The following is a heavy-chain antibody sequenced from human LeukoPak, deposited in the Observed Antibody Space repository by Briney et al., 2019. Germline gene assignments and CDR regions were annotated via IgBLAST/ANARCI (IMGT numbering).Heavy chain of an antibody. CDR2: IYYSGST. J-gene: IGHJ6*03. CDR3: ARGSRDGYNIPNYYYYMDV. V-gene: IGHV4-38-2*02. Sequence: SETLSLTCTVSGYSISSGYYWGWIRQPPGQGLEWIGSIYYSGSTYYNPSLKSRVTISVDTSKNRFSLKLSSVTAADTAVYYCARGSRDGYNIPNYYYYMDVWGKGTTVAISS. CDR1: GYSISSGYY. D-gene: IGHD5-24*01.